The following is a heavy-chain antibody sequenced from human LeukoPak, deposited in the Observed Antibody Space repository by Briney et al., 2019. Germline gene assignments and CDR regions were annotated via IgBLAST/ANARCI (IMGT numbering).Heavy chain of an antibody. CDR3: ARGGAARPDY. V-gene: IGHV3-33*01. J-gene: IGHJ4*02. D-gene: IGHD6-6*01. CDR1: GFTFSSYG. Sequence: PGRSLRLSCAASGFTFSSYGMHWVRQAPGKGLEWVAAIWYDGSNEYYADSVKGRFTISRDNSKNTLYVQMNSLRAEDTALYYCARGGAARPDYWGQGTLVTVSS. CDR2: IWYDGSNE.